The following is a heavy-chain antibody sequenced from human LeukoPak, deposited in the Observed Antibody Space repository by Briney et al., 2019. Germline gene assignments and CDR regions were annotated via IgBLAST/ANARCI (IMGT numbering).Heavy chain of an antibody. V-gene: IGHV6-1*01. CDR3: ARDVPGEWERTGDYFDY. Sequence: SQTLSLTCAISGDSVSSNRAAWNWIRQSPSRGLEWLGRTYYRSKWHSDYAVSMKSRITINPDTSKNQFSLHLNSVTPEDTALYYCARDVPGEWERTGDYFDYWGQGTLVTVSS. CDR2: TYYRSKWHS. D-gene: IGHD1-26*01. J-gene: IGHJ4*02. CDR1: GDSVSSNRAA.